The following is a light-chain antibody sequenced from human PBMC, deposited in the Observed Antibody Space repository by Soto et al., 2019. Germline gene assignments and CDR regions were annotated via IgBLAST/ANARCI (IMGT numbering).Light chain of an antibody. CDR1: SSNIGNKD. CDR2: DNT. V-gene: IGLV1-51*01. J-gene: IGLJ2*01. Sequence: QSVLTQPPSVSAAPGQKVTISCFGSSSNIGNKDVAWYKQLPGTAPKLLIYDNTKRPSGIPDRFSGSKSGTSATLGITGLQTGDEADYYCGTWDSSLSAGVFGGGTQLTVL. CDR3: GTWDSSLSAGV.